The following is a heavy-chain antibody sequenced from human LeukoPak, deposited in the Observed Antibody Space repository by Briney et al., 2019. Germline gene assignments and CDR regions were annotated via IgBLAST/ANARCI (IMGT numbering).Heavy chain of an antibody. CDR1: GGSFSGYY. J-gene: IGHJ6*02. Sequence: SETLSLTCAVYGGSFSGYYWSWIRQPPGKGLEWIGEINHSGSTNYNPSLKSRVTISVDTSKNQFSLKLSSVTAADTAVYYCARARPGSGSLPLFYYYYGMDVWGQGTTVTVSS. CDR3: ARARPGSGSLPLFYYYYGMDV. CDR2: INHSGST. D-gene: IGHD3-10*01. V-gene: IGHV4-34*01.